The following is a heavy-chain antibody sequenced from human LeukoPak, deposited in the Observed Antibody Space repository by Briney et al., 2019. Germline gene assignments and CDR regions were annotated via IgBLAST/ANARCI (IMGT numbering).Heavy chain of an antibody. Sequence: PGGSLRLSCAASGFTFSSYGMHWVRQAPGKGLEWVAVIWYDGSNKYYADSVKGRFTISRDNSKNTLYLQMNSLRAEDTAVYYCARVSLRHNWFDPWGQGTLDTVSS. J-gene: IGHJ5*02. CDR3: ARVSLRHNWFDP. V-gene: IGHV3-33*01. CDR1: GFTFSSYG. D-gene: IGHD5/OR15-5a*01. CDR2: IWYDGSNK.